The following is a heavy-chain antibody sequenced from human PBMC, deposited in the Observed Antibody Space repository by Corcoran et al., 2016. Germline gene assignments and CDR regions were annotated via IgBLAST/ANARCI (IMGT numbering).Heavy chain of an antibody. CDR1: GYTFTGYY. V-gene: IGHV1-2*02. J-gene: IGHJ4*02. CDR3: ARYPRRTTYYYDSSGYYCDY. CDR2: INPNSGGT. D-gene: IGHD3-22*01. Sequence: QVQLVQSGAEVKKPGASVKVSCKASGYTFTGYYMHWVRQAPGQGLEWMGWINPNSGGTNYAQKFQGRVTMTRDTSISTAYMELSRLISDDTAVYYCARYPRRTTYYYDSSGYYCDYWGQGTLVTVSS.